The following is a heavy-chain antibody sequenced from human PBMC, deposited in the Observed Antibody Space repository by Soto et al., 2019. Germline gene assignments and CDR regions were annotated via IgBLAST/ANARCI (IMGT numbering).Heavy chain of an antibody. CDR2: MNPNSGNT. V-gene: IGHV1-8*01. CDR1: GYTFTSYD. CDR3: ARGRLVRGYNFDY. J-gene: IGHJ4*02. D-gene: IGHD3-10*01. Sequence: ASVKVSCKASGYTFTSYDINWVLQATGQGLEWMGWMNPNSGNTGYAQKFQGRVTMTRNTSISTAYMELSSLRSEDTAVYYCARGRLVRGYNFDYWGQGTLVTVSS.